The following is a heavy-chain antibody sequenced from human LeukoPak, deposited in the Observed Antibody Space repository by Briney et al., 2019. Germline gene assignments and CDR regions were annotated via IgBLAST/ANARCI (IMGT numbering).Heavy chain of an antibody. CDR2: ISYDGSNK. D-gene: IGHD5-18*01. Sequence: PGGSLRLSCAASGFTFSSYAMHWVRQAPGKGLEWVAVISYDGSNKYYADSVKGRFTISRDNSKNTLYLQMNSLRAEDTAVYYCAREGYGRADYYYYYYMDVWGKGTTVTVSS. CDR3: AREGYGRADYYYYYYMDV. CDR1: GFTFSSYA. V-gene: IGHV3-30-3*01. J-gene: IGHJ6*03.